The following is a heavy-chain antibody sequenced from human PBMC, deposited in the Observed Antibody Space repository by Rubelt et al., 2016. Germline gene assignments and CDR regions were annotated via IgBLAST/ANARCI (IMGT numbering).Heavy chain of an antibody. CDR3: ARASPRKIGAYDYIFDR. CDR2: IYYGGST. J-gene: IGHJ4*02. CDR1: GGSIYDNY. V-gene: IGHV4-59*01. D-gene: IGHD5-12*01. Sequence: QVQLQESGPGLVKPSETLSLTCTVSGGSIYDNYWTWIRQPPGKGLEWIGYIYYGGSTNYNPSLTSRAAMSVDTSKSQCSLQLPPGPAADTAVYYCARASPRKIGAYDYIFDRWGLGTLVTVSP.